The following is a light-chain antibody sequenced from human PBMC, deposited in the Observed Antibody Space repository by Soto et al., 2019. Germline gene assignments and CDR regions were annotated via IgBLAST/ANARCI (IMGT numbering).Light chain of an antibody. J-gene: IGKJ4*01. V-gene: IGKV3-20*01. CDR2: GAS. CDR1: QSVGRNY. Sequence: EIVLTQSPGPLSLSPGERATLSCRASQSVGRNYLAWYQQKPGQAPRLLIYGASSRATGIPDRFSGSASGTDFALTLSRLEPEDFAVYYCQQYASSPLTFGGGTKVEIK. CDR3: QQYASSPLT.